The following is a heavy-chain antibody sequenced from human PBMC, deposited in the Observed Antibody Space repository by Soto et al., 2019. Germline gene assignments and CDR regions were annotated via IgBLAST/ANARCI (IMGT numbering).Heavy chain of an antibody. CDR2: ISYDGSNK. J-gene: IGHJ3*02. D-gene: IGHD6-19*01. CDR1: GFTFSSYA. V-gene: IGHV3-30-3*01. Sequence: QVQLVESGGGVVQPGRSLRLSCAASGFTFSSYAMHWVRQAPGKGLEWVAVISYDGSNKYYADSVKGRFTISRDNSKNTLNLQMNSLRAEDTAVYYCGRDRVYSSGWLRGAFDIWGQGTMVTVSS. CDR3: GRDRVYSSGWLRGAFDI.